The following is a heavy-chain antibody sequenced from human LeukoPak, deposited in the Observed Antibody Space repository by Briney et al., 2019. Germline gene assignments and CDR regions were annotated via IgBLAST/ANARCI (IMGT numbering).Heavy chain of an antibody. V-gene: IGHV3-23*01. CDR3: AKDRGKVYYDSSGYYS. CDR2: ISGSGGST. D-gene: IGHD3-22*01. J-gene: IGHJ4*02. CDR1: GFTFSSYA. Sequence: PGGSLRLSCAASGFTFSSYAMSWVRLAPGKGLEWVSAISGSGGSTYYADSVKGRFTISRDNSKNTLYLQMNSLRAEDTAVYYCAKDRGKVYYDSSGYYSWGQGTLVTVSS.